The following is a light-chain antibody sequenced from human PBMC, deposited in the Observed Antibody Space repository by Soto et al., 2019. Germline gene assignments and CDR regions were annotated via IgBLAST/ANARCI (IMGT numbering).Light chain of an antibody. V-gene: IGLV2-14*01. J-gene: IGLJ3*02. Sequence: QSALTQPASVSVSPGQSITISCTGTSSDIGAYNYVSWYRQHPGEAPKVIIYEVTHRPSGISSRFSGSKSCNTSSLTISGLQAEDEADYYCISYSSDITHVFGGGTKVTVL. CDR2: EVT. CDR3: ISYSSDITHV. CDR1: SSDIGAYNY.